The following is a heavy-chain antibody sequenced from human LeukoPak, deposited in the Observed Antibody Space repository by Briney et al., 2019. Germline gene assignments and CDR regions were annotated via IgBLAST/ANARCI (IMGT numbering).Heavy chain of an antibody. CDR2: IYHSGST. J-gene: IGHJ4*02. V-gene: IGHV4-30-2*01. CDR3: AREWITSGTFDY. D-gene: IGHD3-10*01. Sequence: SETLSLTCTVSGGSISSGDYYWSWIRQPPGKGLEWIGYIYHSGSTYYNPSLKSRVTISVDRSKNQFSLKLSSVTAADTAVYYCAREWITSGTFDYWGQGTLVTVSS. CDR1: GGSISSGDYY.